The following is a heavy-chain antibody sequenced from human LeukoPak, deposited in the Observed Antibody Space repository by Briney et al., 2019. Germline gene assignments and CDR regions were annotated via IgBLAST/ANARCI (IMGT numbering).Heavy chain of an antibody. CDR2: ISGSGGST. D-gene: IGHD6-19*01. J-gene: IGHJ4*02. CDR3: ARDYTSSGFDY. Sequence: GGSLRLSCAVSGFTFSRYWMSWVRQAPGKGLEWVSAISGSGGSTYYADSVKGRFTISRDNSKNTLHLQMNSLRAEDTAVYYCARDYTSSGFDYWGQGTLVTVSS. V-gene: IGHV3-23*01. CDR1: GFTFSRYW.